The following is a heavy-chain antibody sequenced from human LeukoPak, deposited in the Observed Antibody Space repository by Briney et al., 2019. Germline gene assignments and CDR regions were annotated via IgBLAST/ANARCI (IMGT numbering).Heavy chain of an antibody. CDR2: ISGSGTTI. V-gene: IGHV3-48*03. D-gene: IGHD3-22*01. CDR3: ARGYYDSSGHYNY. CDR1: GFTFTDYG. Sequence: GGSLRLSCAASGFTFTDYGMNWVRQAPGKGLEWVSYISGSGTTISYADSVKGRFTISRDNAKNSLYLQMNSLRAEDTAVYYCARGYYDSSGHYNYWGQGTLVTVSS. J-gene: IGHJ4*02.